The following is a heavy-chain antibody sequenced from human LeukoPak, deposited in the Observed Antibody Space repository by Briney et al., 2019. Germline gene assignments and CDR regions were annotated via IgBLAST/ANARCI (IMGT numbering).Heavy chain of an antibody. Sequence: GASVKVSCKASGGTFSSYAISWVRQAPGQGLEWMGGIIPIFGTANYAQKFLGRVTITADESTSTAYMELSSLRSEDTAVYYCARGAVGATPHKVTSHFDYWGQGTLVTVSS. V-gene: IGHV1-69*13. J-gene: IGHJ4*02. CDR2: IIPIFGTA. CDR3: ARGAVGATPHKVTSHFDY. CDR1: GGTFSSYA. D-gene: IGHD1-26*01.